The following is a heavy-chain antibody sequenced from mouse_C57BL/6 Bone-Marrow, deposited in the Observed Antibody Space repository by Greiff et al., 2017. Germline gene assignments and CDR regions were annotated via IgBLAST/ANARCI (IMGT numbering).Heavy chain of an antibody. V-gene: IGHV1-64*01. J-gene: IGHJ4*01. CDR2: IYPNSGST. Sequence: QVQLQQPGAELVKPGASVKLSCKASGYTFTSYWMHWVKQRPGQGLEWIGMIYPNSGSTNYNEKFKSKATLTVDKSSSTAYMQLSSLTTEDGAVYYGARKGCLYAMDYWGQGTSVTVSS. CDR1: GYTFTSYW. CDR3: ARKGCLYAMDY.